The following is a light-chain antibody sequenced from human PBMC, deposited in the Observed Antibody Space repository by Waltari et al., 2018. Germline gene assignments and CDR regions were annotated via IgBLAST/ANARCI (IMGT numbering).Light chain of an antibody. CDR1: RSLLHSSGYNY. J-gene: IGKJ4*01. CDR2: LGS. CDR3: MQALQSPLT. V-gene: IGKV2-28*01. Sequence: MVMTQSPLSLPVTPGEPASISCKSSRSLLHSSGYNYVDWYLQKPGQSPQLLISLGSNRASGVPDRFSGSGSGTDFTLKISRVEAEDVGVYYCMQALQSPLTFGGGTKVEIK.